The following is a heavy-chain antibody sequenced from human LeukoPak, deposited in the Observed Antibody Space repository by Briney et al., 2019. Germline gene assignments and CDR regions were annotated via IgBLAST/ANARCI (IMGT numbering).Heavy chain of an antibody. Sequence: SETLSLTCTVSGGSISSYYWSWIRQPAGKGLEWIGYIYYSGSTYYNPSLKSRVTISVDTSKNQFSLKLSSVTAADTAVYYCARVQCSGGSCYSGMVRDFDYWGQGTLVTVSS. J-gene: IGHJ4*02. V-gene: IGHV4-59*06. CDR3: ARVQCSGGSCYSGMVRDFDY. CDR2: IYYSGST. CDR1: GGSISSYY. D-gene: IGHD2-15*01.